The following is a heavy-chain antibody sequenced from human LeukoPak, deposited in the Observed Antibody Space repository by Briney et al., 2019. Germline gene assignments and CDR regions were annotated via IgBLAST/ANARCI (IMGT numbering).Heavy chain of an antibody. CDR1: GYTFTSYD. Sequence: ASVKVSCKASGYTFTSYDINWVRQATGQGLEWMGWMNPNSGNTGYAQKFQGRVTMTRNTSISTAYMELSSLRSEDTAVYYCARDGSSGYYRKYYFDYWGQGTLVTVSS. V-gene: IGHV1-8*01. CDR2: MNPNSGNT. D-gene: IGHD3-22*01. J-gene: IGHJ4*02. CDR3: ARDGSSGYYRKYYFDY.